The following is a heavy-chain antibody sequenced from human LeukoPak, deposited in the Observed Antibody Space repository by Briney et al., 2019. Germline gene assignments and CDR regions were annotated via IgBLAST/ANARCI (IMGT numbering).Heavy chain of an antibody. Sequence: TPSETLSLTCTVSGGSISSSSYYWGWIRQPPGKGLEWIGSIYYSGSTYYNPSLKSRVTISVDTSRNQFFLKMSSVTAADTAVYYCARHIGGGIEDMDVWGKGTKVTVSS. J-gene: IGHJ6*03. D-gene: IGHD3-16*02. CDR1: GGSISSSSYY. CDR3: ARHIGGGIEDMDV. CDR2: IYYSGST. V-gene: IGHV4-39*01.